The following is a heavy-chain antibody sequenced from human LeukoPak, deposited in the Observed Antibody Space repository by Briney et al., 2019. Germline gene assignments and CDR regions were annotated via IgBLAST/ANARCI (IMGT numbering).Heavy chain of an antibody. V-gene: IGHV4-34*01. D-gene: IGHD3-22*01. Sequence: PSETLSLTCAVYGGSFSGYYWSWIRQPPGKGLEWIGEINHSGSTNYNPSLKSRATISVDTSKNQFSLKLSSVTAADTAVYYCARRDDSSGGAPWVYYMDVWGKGTTVTISS. CDR1: GGSFSGYY. CDR3: ARRDDSSGGAPWVYYMDV. J-gene: IGHJ6*03. CDR2: INHSGST.